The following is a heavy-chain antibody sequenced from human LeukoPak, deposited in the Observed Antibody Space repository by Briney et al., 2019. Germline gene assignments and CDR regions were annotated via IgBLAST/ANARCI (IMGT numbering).Heavy chain of an antibody. J-gene: IGHJ4*02. V-gene: IGHV3-64*01. CDR1: GFTFSSYA. Sequence: GGSLRLSCAASGFTFSSYAMHWVLQAPGKGLEYVSAISSNGGSTYYANSVKGRFTISRDNSKNTLYLQMGSLRAEDMAVYYCARDFDGGLPDYWGQGTLVTVSS. CDR3: ARDFDGGLPDY. CDR2: ISSNGGST. D-gene: IGHD3-9*01.